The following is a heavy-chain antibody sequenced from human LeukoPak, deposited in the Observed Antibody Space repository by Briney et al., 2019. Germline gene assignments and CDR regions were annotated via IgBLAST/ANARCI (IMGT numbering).Heavy chain of an antibody. D-gene: IGHD1-26*01. CDR2: ISTYNSVT. CDR1: GYTFTSYG. Sequence: VASVKVSCKASGYTFTSYGISWLRQAPGQGLEWMGWISTYNSVTHYAQKFRGRVTMTTDTSTRTANMEVRNLTYDDTAVYYCARDEGMMGITYFPHWGQGSLVIVSS. J-gene: IGHJ1*01. V-gene: IGHV1-18*01. CDR3: ARDEGMMGITYFPH.